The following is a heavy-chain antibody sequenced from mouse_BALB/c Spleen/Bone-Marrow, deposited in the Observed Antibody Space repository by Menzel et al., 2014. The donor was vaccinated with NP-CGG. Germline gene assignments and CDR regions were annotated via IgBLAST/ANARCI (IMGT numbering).Heavy chain of an antibody. V-gene: IGHV4-1*02. CDR1: GFDFSRYW. CDR2: INPDSSTI. D-gene: IGHD2-1*01. CDR3: ARQGYYGKGDY. Sequence: EVQLVESGGGLVQPGGSLKLSCAASGFDFSRYWMSWVRQAPGKGLEWIGEINPDSSTINYTPSLKDKFIISRDNAKKTLYLQMRKVRSEDTALYYCARQGYYGKGDYWGQGTTLTVSS. J-gene: IGHJ2*01.